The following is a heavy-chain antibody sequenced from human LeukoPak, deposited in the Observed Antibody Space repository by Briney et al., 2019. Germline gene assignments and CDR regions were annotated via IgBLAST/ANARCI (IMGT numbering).Heavy chain of an antibody. CDR3: ARRIAVAGIPYAFDI. J-gene: IGHJ3*02. CDR1: GGSISSSSYY. V-gene: IGHV4-39*01. CDR2: IYYSGST. Sequence: SETLSLTCAVSGGSISSSSYYWGWIRQPPGKRLEWIGSIYYSGSTYYKPSLKSRVTISVDTSKNQFSLKLSSVTAADTAVYYCARRIAVAGIPYAFDIWGQGTMVTVSS. D-gene: IGHD6-19*01.